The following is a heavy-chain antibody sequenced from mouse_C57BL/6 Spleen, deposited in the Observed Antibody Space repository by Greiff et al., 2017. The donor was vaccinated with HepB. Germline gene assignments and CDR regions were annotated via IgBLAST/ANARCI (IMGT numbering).Heavy chain of an antibody. CDR3: TKITYYGSSSYYFDY. Sequence: VQLQQSGAELVRPGASVKLSCTASGFNIKDDYMHWVKQRPEQGLAWIGWIDPENGDTEYASKFQGKATITADTSSNTAYLQLSSLTSEDTAVYYCTKITYYGSSSYYFDYWGQGTTLTVSS. D-gene: IGHD1-1*01. V-gene: IGHV14-4*01. CDR1: GFNIKDDY. J-gene: IGHJ2*01. CDR2: IDPENGDT.